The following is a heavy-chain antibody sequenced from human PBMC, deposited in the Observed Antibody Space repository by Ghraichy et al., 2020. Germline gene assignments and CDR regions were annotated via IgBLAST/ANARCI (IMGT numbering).Heavy chain of an antibody. D-gene: IGHD1-26*01. CDR3: ARGGLLGLDVHEKATQILDY. Sequence: SVKVSCKASGGTFSSYAISWVRQAPGQGLEWMGGIIPIFGTANYAQKFQGRVTITADESTSTAYMELSSLRSEDTAVYYCARGGLLGLDVHEKATQILDYWGQGTLVTVSS. J-gene: IGHJ4*02. CDR2: IIPIFGTA. CDR1: GGTFSSYA. V-gene: IGHV1-69*13.